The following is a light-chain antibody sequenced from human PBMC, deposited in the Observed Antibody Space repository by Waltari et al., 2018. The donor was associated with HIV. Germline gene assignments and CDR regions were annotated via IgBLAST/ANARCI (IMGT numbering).Light chain of an antibody. CDR2: SDD. J-gene: IGLJ2*01. V-gene: IGLV1-44*01. CDR1: TSTIGTNS. Sequence: QSVLTQPPSASGTPGQRVTISCSGTTSTIGTNSVNWYQQLPGTAPKLLIFSDDQRPSGVPDRFSVSTSGTSASLTISGLQSEDEGDYYFAAWDDSLSEPYVLFGGGTRLTVL. CDR3: AAWDDSLSEPYVL.